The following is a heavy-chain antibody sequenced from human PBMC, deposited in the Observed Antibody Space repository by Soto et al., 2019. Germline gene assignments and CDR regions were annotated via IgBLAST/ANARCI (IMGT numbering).Heavy chain of an antibody. CDR3: AKHIEGAGNWYFDL. Sequence: EVQLLESGGGLVQPGGSLGLSCAASGFTFSIYAMSWVRQAPGKGPEWVSVINGRGSPTFYADSVKGRFTISRDNSKNTLYLQMNSLRAEDTVIYYCAKHIEGAGNWYFDLWGRGTLVTVSS. D-gene: IGHD2-21*01. J-gene: IGHJ2*01. CDR1: GFTFSIYA. CDR2: INGRGSPT. V-gene: IGHV3-23*01.